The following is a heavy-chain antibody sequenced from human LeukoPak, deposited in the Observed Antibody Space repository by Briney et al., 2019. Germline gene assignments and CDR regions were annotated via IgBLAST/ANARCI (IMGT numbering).Heavy chain of an antibody. V-gene: IGHV3-23*01. CDR2: ISGSGGST. J-gene: IGHJ4*02. Sequence: GGSLRLSCAASGFTFSSYAMSWVRQAPGKGLEWVSAISGSGGSTYYADSVKGRFTISRDNSKNTLYLQMNSLRAEDTAVYYCAKDNWYYYGSGSYFHFDYWGQGTLVTVPS. CDR3: AKDNWYYYGSGSYFHFDY. D-gene: IGHD3-10*01. CDR1: GFTFSSYA.